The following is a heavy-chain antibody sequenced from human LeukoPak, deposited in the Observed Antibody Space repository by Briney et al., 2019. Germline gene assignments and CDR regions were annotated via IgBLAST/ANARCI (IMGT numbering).Heavy chain of an antibody. CDR1: GGSISSSSYY. Sequence: SETLSLTCTVSGGSISSSSYYWGWIRQPPGKGLEWIGSIYYSGSTYYNPSLKSRVTISVDTSKNQFSLKLSSVTAADTAVYYCARGSSGWFYYWGQGTLVTVSS. J-gene: IGHJ4*02. D-gene: IGHD6-19*01. CDR3: ARGSSGWFYY. V-gene: IGHV4-39*01. CDR2: IYYSGST.